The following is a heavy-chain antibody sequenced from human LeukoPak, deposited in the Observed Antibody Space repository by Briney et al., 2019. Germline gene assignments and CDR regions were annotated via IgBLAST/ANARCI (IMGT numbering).Heavy chain of an antibody. CDR1: GGSFSGYY. J-gene: IGHJ5*02. Sequence: SETLSLTCAVYGGSFSGYYWSWIRQPPGKGLEWIGEINRSGSTNYNPSLKSRVTISVDTSKNQFSLKLSSVTAADTAVYYCARVRVTMVRGVKPTRFDPWGQGTLVTVSS. V-gene: IGHV4-34*01. CDR2: INRSGST. CDR3: ARVRVTMVRGVKPTRFDP. D-gene: IGHD3-10*01.